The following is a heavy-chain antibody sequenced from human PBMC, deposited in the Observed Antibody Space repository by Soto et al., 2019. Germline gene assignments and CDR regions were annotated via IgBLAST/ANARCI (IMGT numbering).Heavy chain of an antibody. Sequence: SETLSLTCTVSGGSISSYYWSWIRQPPGKGLEWIGYIYYSGSTNYNPSLKSRVTISVDTSKNQFSLKLSSVTAADTAVYYCARGGDTAMVTAYFQHWGQGTLVTVS. V-gene: IGHV4-59*01. CDR1: GGSISSYY. J-gene: IGHJ1*01. CDR2: IYYSGST. CDR3: ARGGDTAMVTAYFQH. D-gene: IGHD5-18*01.